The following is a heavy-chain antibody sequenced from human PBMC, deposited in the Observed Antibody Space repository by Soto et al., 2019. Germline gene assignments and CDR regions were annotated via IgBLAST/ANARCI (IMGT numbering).Heavy chain of an antibody. CDR3: AKVGPSYYYGMDV. Sequence: GGSLRLSCAASGLDFSSEVMCWVRQAPGKGLEWVSSISGSGRTIYHADSMRGRFAISRDNSKSSLYLQLNNLRVDDTAVYYCAKVGPSYYYGMDVWGQGTTVTVSS. V-gene: IGHV3-23*01. J-gene: IGHJ6*02. D-gene: IGHD1-26*01. CDR2: ISGSGRTI. CDR1: GLDFSSEV.